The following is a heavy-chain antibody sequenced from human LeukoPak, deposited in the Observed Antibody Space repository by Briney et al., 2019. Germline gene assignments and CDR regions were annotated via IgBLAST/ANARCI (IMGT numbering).Heavy chain of an antibody. CDR2: ISSSGSAI. J-gene: IGHJ4*02. Sequence: GVSLRLSCAASGFPLSSYSINWVRQAPGKGLEWVSYISSSGSAIYYVDSVKGRFTVSRDNAKNSLFLQMNSPRAEDTAVYYCVRVKGSYFDYWGQGALVTVSS. CDR3: VRVKGSYFDY. D-gene: IGHD2-15*01. CDR1: GFPLSSYS. V-gene: IGHV3-48*01.